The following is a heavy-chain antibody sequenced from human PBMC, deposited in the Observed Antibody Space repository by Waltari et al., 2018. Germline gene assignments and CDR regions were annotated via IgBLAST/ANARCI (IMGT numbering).Heavy chain of an antibody. J-gene: IGHJ6*03. CDR3: ARSIIAAAGTYYYYMDV. V-gene: IGHV4-31*03. D-gene: IGHD6-13*01. CDR1: GGSISSGGYY. Sequence: QVQLQESGPGLVKPSQTLSLTCTVSGGSISSGGYYWSWIRQHPGKGLEWIGYSYYSGSTYYNPSLKSRVTISVDTSKNQFSLKLSSVTAADTAVYYCARSIIAAAGTYYYYMDVWGKGTTVTVSS. CDR2: SYYSGST.